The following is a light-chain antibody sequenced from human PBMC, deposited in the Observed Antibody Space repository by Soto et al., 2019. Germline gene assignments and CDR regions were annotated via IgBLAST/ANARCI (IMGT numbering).Light chain of an antibody. CDR2: DTS. CDR3: QQRSYWPPDWT. Sequence: EIVLTQSPATLSLSPGERATLSCRASQSVTRFLAWYEQKPGQAPRLLIYDTSNRATDIPARFSGSGSGTDFTLTISSLEPEDFAVYSCQQRSYWPPDWTFGQGTKVEIK. V-gene: IGKV3-11*01. J-gene: IGKJ1*01. CDR1: QSVTRF.